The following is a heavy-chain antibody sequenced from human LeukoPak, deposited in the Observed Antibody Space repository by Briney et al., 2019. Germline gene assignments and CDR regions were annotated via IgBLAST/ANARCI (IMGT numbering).Heavy chain of an antibody. CDR2: IYYSGST. J-gene: IGHJ4*02. V-gene: IGHV4-39*01. CDR3: ARIVGYCSGGSCYPYFDY. CDR1: GGSISSSSYY. D-gene: IGHD2-15*01. Sequence: SETLSLTCTVSGGSISSSSYYWGWIRQPPGKGLEWIGSIYYSGSTHYNPSLKSRVTISVDTSKNQFSLKLSSVTAADTAVYYCARIVGYCSGGSCYPYFDYWGRGTLVTVSS.